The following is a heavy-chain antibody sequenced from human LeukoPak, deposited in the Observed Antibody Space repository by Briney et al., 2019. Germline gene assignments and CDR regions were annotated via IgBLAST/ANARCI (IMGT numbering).Heavy chain of an antibody. CDR3: ARGPAADSSGWYGTDY. J-gene: IGHJ4*02. D-gene: IGHD6-19*01. Sequence: PSETLSLTCAVYGGSFSGYYWSWIRQPPGKGLEWIGEINHSGSTNYNPSLKSRVTISLDTSKNQFSLKLNSVTAADTAVYYCARGPAADSSGWYGTDYWGQGTLVTVSS. CDR2: INHSGST. CDR1: GGSFSGYY. V-gene: IGHV4-34*01.